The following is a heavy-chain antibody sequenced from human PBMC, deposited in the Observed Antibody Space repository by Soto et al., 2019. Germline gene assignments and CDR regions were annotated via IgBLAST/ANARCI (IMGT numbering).Heavy chain of an antibody. Sequence: QVQLQQWGAGLLKPSETLSLTCAVYGGSFSGYYWSWIRQPPGKGLEWIGEIKHSGSTNYNPSLTSRVTISVDTSKNQFALKRSSVTAADTAVYYCARGSGDYATHFDYWGQGTLVTVSS. V-gene: IGHV4-34*01. CDR1: GGSFSGYY. CDR3: ARGSGDYATHFDY. D-gene: IGHD4-17*01. J-gene: IGHJ4*02. CDR2: IKHSGST.